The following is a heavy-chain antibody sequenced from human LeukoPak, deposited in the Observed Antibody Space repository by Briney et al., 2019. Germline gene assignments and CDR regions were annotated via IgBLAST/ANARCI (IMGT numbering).Heavy chain of an antibody. CDR3: AKDQGPTLRLGELSFDY. Sequence: GRSLRLSCAASGFTFSSYAMSWVRQAPGKGLEWVSAISGSGGSTYYADSVKGRFTISRDNSKNTLYLQMNSLRAEDTAVYYCAKDQGPTLRLGELSFDYWGQGTLVTVSS. V-gene: IGHV3-23*01. J-gene: IGHJ4*02. CDR2: ISGSGGST. D-gene: IGHD3-16*02. CDR1: GFTFSSYA.